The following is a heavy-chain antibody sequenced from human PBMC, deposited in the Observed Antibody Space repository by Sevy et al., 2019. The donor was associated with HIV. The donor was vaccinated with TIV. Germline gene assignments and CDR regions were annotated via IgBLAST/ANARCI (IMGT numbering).Heavy chain of an antibody. Sequence: GGSLRLSCTASGFSFGDYAMNWVRQAPGKGLEWVAFLKNKARGGKLDHAASVKGRFTISRDDSKSIVYLQMNDLRTEDTGVYYCTRWKGAHSIFDYWGQGALVTVSS. J-gene: IGHJ4*02. V-gene: IGHV3-49*04. D-gene: IGHD1-1*01. CDR3: TRWKGAHSIFDY. CDR1: GFSFGDYA. CDR2: LKNKARGGKL.